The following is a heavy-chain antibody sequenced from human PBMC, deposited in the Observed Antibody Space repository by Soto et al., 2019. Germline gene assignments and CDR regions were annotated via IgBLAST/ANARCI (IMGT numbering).Heavy chain of an antibody. CDR3: ARVWETFYDLFAGQRYLFAF. D-gene: IGHD3-3*01. CDR2: ISAYNGNT. J-gene: IGHJ4*02. Sequence: ASVKVSCKASGYTFTSYGISWVRQAPGQGPEWMGWISAYNGNTNYAQKLQGSVTMTTDTSTSTAYMELRSLRSDDTAGYYFARVWETFYDLFAGQRYLFAFWSQGSLVPVS. V-gene: IGHV1-18*01. CDR1: GYTFTSYG.